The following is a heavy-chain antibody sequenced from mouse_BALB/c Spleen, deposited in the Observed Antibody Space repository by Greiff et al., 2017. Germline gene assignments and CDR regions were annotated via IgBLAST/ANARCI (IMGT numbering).Heavy chain of an antibody. CDR1: GYSITSDYA. Sequence: VQLKESGPGLVKPSQSLSLTCTVTGYSITSDYAWNWIRQFPGNKLEWMGYISYSGSTSYNPSLKSRISITRDTSKNQFFLQLNSVTTEDTATYYCARSYGNYFSMDDWGQGTSVTVSS. CDR2: ISYSGST. V-gene: IGHV3-2*02. J-gene: IGHJ4*01. CDR3: ARSYGNYFSMDD. D-gene: IGHD2-1*01.